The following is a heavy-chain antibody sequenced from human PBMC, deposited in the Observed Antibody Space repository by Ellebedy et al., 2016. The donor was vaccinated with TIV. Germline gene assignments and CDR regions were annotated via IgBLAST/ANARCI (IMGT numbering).Heavy chain of an antibody. Sequence: KVSCKGSGYSFTTYWIGWVRQMPGKGLEWMGIFYPGDSDTRYSPSFQGQVTMSADKSISIAYLQWSSLKASDTAMYYCARGSTAGGMDVWGQGTTVTVSS. J-gene: IGHJ6*02. V-gene: IGHV5-51*01. CDR2: FYPGDSDT. D-gene: IGHD1-26*01. CDR1: GYSFTTYW. CDR3: ARGSTAGGMDV.